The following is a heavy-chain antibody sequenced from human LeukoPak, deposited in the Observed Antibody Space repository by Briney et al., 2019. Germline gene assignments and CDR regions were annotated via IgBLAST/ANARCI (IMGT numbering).Heavy chain of an antibody. Sequence: ASVTVSCKASGYTFTSYGISWVRQAPGQGLEWMGIINPSGGSTSYAQKFQGRVTMTRDTSTSTVYMELSSLRSEDTAVYYCARDLGLRGVTNWFDPWGQGTLVTVSS. V-gene: IGHV1-46*01. J-gene: IGHJ5*02. CDR2: INPSGGST. CDR1: GYTFTSYG. CDR3: ARDLGLRGVTNWFDP. D-gene: IGHD3-10*01.